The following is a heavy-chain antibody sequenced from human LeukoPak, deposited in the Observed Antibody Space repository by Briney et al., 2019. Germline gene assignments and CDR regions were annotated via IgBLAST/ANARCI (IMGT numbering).Heavy chain of an antibody. V-gene: IGHV4-61*02. D-gene: IGHD2-2*01. J-gene: IGHJ4*02. CDR2: IYIGESA. Sequence: PSETLSLTCSVFGDSISSGGYYWTWIRQPAGKGLEWIGCIYIGESANYNSSLKSRVTILVDTSKNQFSLKLSSVTAADTAMYFCARSRERICSNPPCYVDLQATWGQGTLVTVSP. CDR1: GDSISSGGYY. CDR3: ARSRERICSNPPCYVDLQAT.